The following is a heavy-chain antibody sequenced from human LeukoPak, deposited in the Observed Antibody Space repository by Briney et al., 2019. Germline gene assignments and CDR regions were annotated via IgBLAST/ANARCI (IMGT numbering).Heavy chain of an antibody. D-gene: IGHD5-12*01. CDR2: IDPSDSYT. J-gene: IGHJ4*02. V-gene: IGHV5-10-1*01. Sequence: GESLRNSCKGSGYIFTSYWISGVRQMPGKGLEWMGRIDPSDSYTNYSPSFQGHVTISADKSISTAYLQWSSLKASDTAMYYCARAPRVATIWGDYWGQGTLVTVSS. CDR3: ARAPRVATIWGDY. CDR1: GYIFTSYW.